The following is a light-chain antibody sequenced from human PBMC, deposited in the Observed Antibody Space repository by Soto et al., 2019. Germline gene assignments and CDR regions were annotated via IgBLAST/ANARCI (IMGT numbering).Light chain of an antibody. V-gene: IGLV1-40*01. CDR1: SSNIGAGYD. CDR2: INI. J-gene: IGLJ1*01. Sequence: QSVRTQPPSVSGAPGQRVTISCTGSSSNIGAGYDVHWYQQLPGTAPKLLIFININRPSGVPDRFSGSKPGTSASLAITGLRAEDEADYYCQSSDSSLSGYVFGSGTKVTVL. CDR3: QSSDSSLSGYV.